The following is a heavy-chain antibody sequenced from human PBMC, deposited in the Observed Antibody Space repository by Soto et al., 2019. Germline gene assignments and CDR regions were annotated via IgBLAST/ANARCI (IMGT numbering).Heavy chain of an antibody. CDR1: GVSLNTADTW. V-gene: IGHV4-30-4*01. D-gene: IGHD1-1*01. CDR3: VRSRQMESGNDYGLDV. Sequence: QVQLQESGSGLVKPSQSLSLTCTVSGVSLNTADTWWSWIRQSPGKGLEFIGYYHSGGSTYYDASFRSLVIISADTSNSQFSLTVSSVTVADTAVYFCVRSRQMESGNDYGLDVWGQGTTVTVSS. CDR2: YHSGGST. J-gene: IGHJ6*02.